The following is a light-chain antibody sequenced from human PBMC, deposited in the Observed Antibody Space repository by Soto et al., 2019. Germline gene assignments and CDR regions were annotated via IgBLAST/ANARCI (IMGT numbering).Light chain of an antibody. J-gene: IGLJ2*01. Sequence: QSALTQPASVSGSPGQSITLSCTGTSSDVGGYNYVSWYQQHPGKAPKLMIYDGSNRPSGVSNRFAGSKSGNTASLTISGLQAGDEAEYYCSSYTSSSTVVFGGGTKLTVL. CDR1: SSDVGGYNY. CDR2: DGS. CDR3: SSYTSSSTVV. V-gene: IGLV2-14*01.